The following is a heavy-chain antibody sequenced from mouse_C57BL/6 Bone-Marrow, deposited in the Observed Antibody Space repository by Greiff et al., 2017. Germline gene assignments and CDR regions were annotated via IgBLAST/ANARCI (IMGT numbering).Heavy chain of an antibody. Sequence: QVQLQQSGAELAKPGASVKLSCKASGYTFTSYWMHWVKQRPGQGLEWIGYINPSSGYTKYNQKFKDKAKLTADKSSSTAYMQLSSLTYEDSAVYYCARRVSGGNYGFAYWGQGTLVTVSA. D-gene: IGHD2-1*01. J-gene: IGHJ3*01. CDR1: GYTFTSYW. V-gene: IGHV1-7*01. CDR2: INPSSGYT. CDR3: ARRVSGGNYGFAY.